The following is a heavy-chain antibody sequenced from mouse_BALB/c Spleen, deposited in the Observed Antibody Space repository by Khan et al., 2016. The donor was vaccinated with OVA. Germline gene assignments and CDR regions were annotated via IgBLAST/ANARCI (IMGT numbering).Heavy chain of an antibody. V-gene: IGHV3-2*02. Sequence: EVQLVESGPGLVKPSQSLSLTCTVTGYSITSGYGWNWIRQFPGNKLEWMCYISYSGSTNYNPSLKSRISITRDTSKNQFFLQLNSVTTEDTATXNCARSASIKYWGQGTTLTVSS. J-gene: IGHJ2*01. CDR2: ISYSGST. CDR3: ARSASIKY. D-gene: IGHD1-2*01. CDR1: GYSITSGYG.